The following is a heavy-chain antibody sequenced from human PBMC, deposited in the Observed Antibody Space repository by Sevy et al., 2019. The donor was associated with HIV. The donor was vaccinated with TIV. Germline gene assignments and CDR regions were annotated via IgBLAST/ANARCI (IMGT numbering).Heavy chain of an antibody. CDR2: ISTLNP. CDR3: ARAPSGSQGPGQYFQH. D-gene: IGHD1-26*01. J-gene: IGHJ1*01. Sequence: ASVKVSCKASGYSFTSYGITWVRQAPGQGLEWMGWISTLNPNYAQKLQGRVTLTTDTSTSTVYMEWRSLRSDDTAVYYCARAPSGSQGPGQYFQHWGQGTLVTVSA. CDR1: GYSFTSYG. V-gene: IGHV1-18*01.